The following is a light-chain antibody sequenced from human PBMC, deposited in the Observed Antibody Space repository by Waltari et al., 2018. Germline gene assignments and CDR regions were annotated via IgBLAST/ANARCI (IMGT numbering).Light chain of an antibody. Sequence: QSALTQPASVSGSPGQSITISCTGTRSDVGTYDYVSCSQQHPGKAPKLMIYVVTKRPSGIANRFSGSKSGNTASLTISGLQAEDEADYYCSSYTTSSTVYVFGTGTKVTVL. CDR3: SSYTTSSTVYV. J-gene: IGLJ1*01. V-gene: IGLV2-14*03. CDR2: VVT. CDR1: RSDVGTYDY.